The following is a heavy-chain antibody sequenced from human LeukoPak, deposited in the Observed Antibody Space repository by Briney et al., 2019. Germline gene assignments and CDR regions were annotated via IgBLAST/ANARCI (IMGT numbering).Heavy chain of an antibody. V-gene: IGHV3-21*01. CDR3: ARSQSSSLIDY. CDR2: ISSSSSYI. D-gene: IGHD6-13*01. CDR1: GFTFSSYS. Sequence: GGSLRLSCAASGFTFSSYSMNWVRQAPGKGLEWVSSISSSSSYIYYADSVKGRFTFSRDNSKNTLYLQMNSLTVEDTAVYYCARSQSSSLIDYWGQGTLVTVSS. J-gene: IGHJ4*02.